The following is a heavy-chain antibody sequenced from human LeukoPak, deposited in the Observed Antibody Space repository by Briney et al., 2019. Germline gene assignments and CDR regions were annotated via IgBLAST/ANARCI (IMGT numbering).Heavy chain of an antibody. D-gene: IGHD3-10*01. CDR1: GGSISTNDYY. CDR2: IHYRGYT. J-gene: IGHJ5*02. V-gene: IGHV4-39*01. Sequence: SETLSLTCTVSGGSISTNDYYWGWIRQPPGKGLEWIGSIHYRGYTYYNPSLKSRLTISLDTSKNQFSLQLSSVNAADTAVYYCSRHPEYCYGSGNNYHEPEWFDPWGQGTLVSVSS. CDR3: SRHPEYCYGSGNNYHEPEWFDP.